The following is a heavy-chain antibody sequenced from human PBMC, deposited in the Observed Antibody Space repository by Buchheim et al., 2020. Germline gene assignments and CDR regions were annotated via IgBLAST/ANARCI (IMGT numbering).Heavy chain of an antibody. CDR1: GGSISSSSYY. J-gene: IGHJ4*02. D-gene: IGHD6-6*01. CDR3: APSFKQLALFDY. Sequence: QLQLQESGPGLVKPSETLSLTCTVSGGSISSSSYYWGWIRQPPGKGLEWIGSIYYRGSTYYKPSLKSRVTISVDTSKNQFSLKLSSVTAADTAVYYCAPSFKQLALFDYWGQGTL. CDR2: IYYRGST. V-gene: IGHV4-39*07.